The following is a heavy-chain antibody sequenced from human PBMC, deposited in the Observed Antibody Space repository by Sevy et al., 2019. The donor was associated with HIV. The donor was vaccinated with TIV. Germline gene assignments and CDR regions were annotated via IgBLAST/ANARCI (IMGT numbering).Heavy chain of an antibody. V-gene: IGHV4-59*01. D-gene: IGHD5-12*01. CDR3: ARGGTRDITTSFFDS. J-gene: IGHJ4*02. CDR1: GDSISNYC. CDR2: IYYSGGT. Sequence: SETLSLTCTVSGDSISNYCWSWIRQPPGKGVEWIGYIYYSGGTNYNPSLKSRVTISVDTSKNQFSLKLSSVTAADTAVYYCARGGTRDITTSFFDSWGQGTLVTVSS.